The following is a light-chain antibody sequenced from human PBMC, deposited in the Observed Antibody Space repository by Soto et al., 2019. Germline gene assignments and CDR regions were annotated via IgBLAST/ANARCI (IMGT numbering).Light chain of an antibody. CDR3: QHYDGLTLFT. CDR2: AAS. V-gene: IGKV1-33*01. Sequence: DIQLTQSPSSLSATLRDRVTITCQASQDITDHVNWYRQKVGKAPELLIYAASILEPGVPSRFSGSGVGTDFTLTINSLQPEDVGTYYCQHYDGLTLFTFGPWDQSG. J-gene: IGKJ3*01. CDR1: QDITDH.